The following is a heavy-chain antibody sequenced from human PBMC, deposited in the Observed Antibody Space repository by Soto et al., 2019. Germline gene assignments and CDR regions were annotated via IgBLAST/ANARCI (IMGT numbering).Heavy chain of an antibody. CDR1: GFSLSTSGVG. CDR3: ADTGTLAVADWYFDY. Sequence: QITLKESGPTLVKPTQTLTLTCTFSGFSLSTSGVGVGWIRQPPGKALEWLALIYWDDDKRYSPSLKSRLTMTKDTSKKQVVLTMTNMDPVDTATYYCADTGTLAVADWYFDYWGQGTLVTVSS. V-gene: IGHV2-5*02. J-gene: IGHJ4*02. D-gene: IGHD2-21*01. CDR2: IYWDDDK.